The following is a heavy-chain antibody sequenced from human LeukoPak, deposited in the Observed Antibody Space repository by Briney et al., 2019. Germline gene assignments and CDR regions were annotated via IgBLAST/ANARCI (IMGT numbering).Heavy chain of an antibody. J-gene: IGHJ4*02. D-gene: IGHD3-10*01. CDR1: GFTLSRYI. CDR2: IKQDGSEK. Sequence: GGSLRLSCIASGFTLSRYIMNWVRQAPGKGLEWAANIKQDGSEKYYVDSVKGRFTISRDNAKNSLYLQMNSLRAEDTAVYYCARSIFHYYGLFGYWGQGTLVTVSS. CDR3: ARSIFHYYGLFGY. V-gene: IGHV3-7*01.